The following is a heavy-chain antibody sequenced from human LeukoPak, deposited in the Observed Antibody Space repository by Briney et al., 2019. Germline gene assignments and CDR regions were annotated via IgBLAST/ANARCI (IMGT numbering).Heavy chain of an antibody. J-gene: IGHJ4*02. V-gene: IGHV4-59*08. CDR3: ARRIAAGSRFDY. Sequence: SETLSLTCTVSGGSISSYYWNWIRQPPGKGLEWIGYIYYSGSTNYNPSLKSRVTISVDTSKNQFSLKLSSVTAADTAVYYCARRIAAGSRFDYWGQGTLVTVSS. CDR2: IYYSGST. D-gene: IGHD6-6*01. CDR1: GGSISSYY.